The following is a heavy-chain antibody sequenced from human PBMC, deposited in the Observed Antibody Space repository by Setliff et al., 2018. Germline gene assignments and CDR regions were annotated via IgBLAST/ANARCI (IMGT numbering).Heavy chain of an antibody. J-gene: IGHJ5*02. CDR2: INHRGTT. CDR3: ARGPRFDYESPTYRRRFDP. CDR1: GGSFSGYY. D-gene: IGHD3-22*01. Sequence: SETLSLTCAAYGGSFSGYYWNWIRQAPGKGLEWIGEINHRGTTSYTPSLKGRVTISVDTSKNLFSPKLSSVAAADTAVYFCARGPRFDYESPTYRRRFDPWGQGTAVTVSS. V-gene: IGHV4-34*01.